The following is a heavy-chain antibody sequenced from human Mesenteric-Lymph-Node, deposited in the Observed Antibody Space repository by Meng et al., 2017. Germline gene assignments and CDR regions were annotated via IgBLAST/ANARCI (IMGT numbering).Heavy chain of an antibody. CDR3: TKDGSGWSAY. Sequence: GESLKISCAASGFTFSIYWMSWVRQAPGKGLEWVANIKPDGNEEYYLDSVRGRFTISRDNPKNSLYLQMDSLRAEDTAVYYCTKDGSGWSAYWGQGTQVTVSS. J-gene: IGHJ4*02. CDR2: IKPDGNEE. D-gene: IGHD6-19*01. CDR1: GFTFSIYW. V-gene: IGHV3-7*01.